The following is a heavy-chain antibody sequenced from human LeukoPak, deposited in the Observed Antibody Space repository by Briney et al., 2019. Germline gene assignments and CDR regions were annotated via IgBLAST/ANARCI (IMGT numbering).Heavy chain of an antibody. J-gene: IGHJ4*02. CDR3: AREDCSSTSCDTVFDY. Sequence: GASVKVSCKASGYTFTGYYMHWVRQAPGQGLEWTGWINPNSGGTNYAQKFQGRVTMTRDTSISTAYMELSRLRSDDTAVYYCAREDCSSTSCDTVFDYWGQGTLVTVSS. CDR1: GYTFTGYY. V-gene: IGHV1-2*02. D-gene: IGHD2-2*02. CDR2: INPNSGGT.